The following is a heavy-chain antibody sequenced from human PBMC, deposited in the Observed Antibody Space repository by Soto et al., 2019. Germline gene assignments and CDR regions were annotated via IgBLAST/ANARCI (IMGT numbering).Heavy chain of an antibody. CDR3: ASFSSHSGYNWGIDY. CDR1: GGSISSDGYY. CDR2: IHYSGST. D-gene: IGHD5-12*01. V-gene: IGHV4-31*03. Sequence: SETLSLTCTVSGGSISSDGYYWGWIRQSPEMGLEWIGYIHYSGSTYYNPSLKSRFTISVGTSKSQFSLKLSSVTAADTAVYYCASFSSHSGYNWGIDYRAQRTSVPVSS. J-gene: IGHJ1*01.